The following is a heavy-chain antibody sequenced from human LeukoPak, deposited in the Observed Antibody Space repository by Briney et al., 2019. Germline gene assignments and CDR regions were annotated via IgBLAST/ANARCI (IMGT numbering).Heavy chain of an antibody. V-gene: IGHV3-74*01. CDR1: GFTFKNYW. CDR3: ARVGSIAEVFRDT. CDR2: INGGGRDI. J-gene: IGHJ4*02. D-gene: IGHD6-13*01. Sequence: AGGSLSLSCSVSGFTFKNYWMHWVRHAPGKGLVWVSRINGGGRDITYADSVKGRLAISRDNAQTTLYLQMNSLRADDTAVYYCARVGSIAEVFRDTWGQGTLVTVSS.